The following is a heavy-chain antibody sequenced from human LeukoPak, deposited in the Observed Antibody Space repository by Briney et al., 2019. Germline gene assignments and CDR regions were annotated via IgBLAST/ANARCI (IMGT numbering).Heavy chain of an antibody. J-gene: IGHJ4*02. CDR1: GGSISSSSYY. D-gene: IGHD3-9*01. Sequence: SETLSLTCTVSGGSISSSSYYWGWIRQPPGKGLEWIGSIYYSGITHYNPSLKSRVTISIDTSKNQFSLKLRSVAAADTAVYYCARGYDILTGYYDWGQGTLLTVSS. CDR2: IYYSGIT. V-gene: IGHV4-39*07. CDR3: ARGYDILTGYYD.